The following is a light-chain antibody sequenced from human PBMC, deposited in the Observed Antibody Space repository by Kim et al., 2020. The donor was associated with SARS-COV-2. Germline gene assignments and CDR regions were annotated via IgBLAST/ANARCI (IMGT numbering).Light chain of an antibody. Sequence: GQSITIPCTGTSNDVGSYNLVSWYQQHPGKAPKLMIYEVSKRPSGVSNRFSGSKSGNTASLTISGLQAEDEADYYCCSYAGSSTYVFGTGTKVTVL. CDR2: EVS. CDR1: SNDVGSYNL. CDR3: CSYAGSSTYV. J-gene: IGLJ1*01. V-gene: IGLV2-23*02.